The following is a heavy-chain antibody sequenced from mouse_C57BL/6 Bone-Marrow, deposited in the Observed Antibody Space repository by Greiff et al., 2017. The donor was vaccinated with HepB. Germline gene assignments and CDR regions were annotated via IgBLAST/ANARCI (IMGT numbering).Heavy chain of an antibody. CDR2: ISDGGSYT. J-gene: IGHJ2*01. CDR3: ASYDGYYGY. Sequence: EVQGVESGGGLVKPGGSLKLSCAASGFTFSSYAMSWVRQTPEKRLEWVATISDGGSYTYYPDNVKGRFTISRDNAKNNLYLQMSHLKSEDTAMYYCASYDGYYGYWGQGTTLTVSS. CDR1: GFTFSSYA. V-gene: IGHV5-4*01. D-gene: IGHD2-3*01.